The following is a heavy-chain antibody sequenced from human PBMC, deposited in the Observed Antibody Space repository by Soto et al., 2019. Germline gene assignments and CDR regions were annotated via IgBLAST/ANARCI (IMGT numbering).Heavy chain of an antibody. V-gene: IGHV4-59*01. CDR3: ARAEEYSSHKHSYYTGMAV. CDR2: IYYSGST. CDR1: GGSISSYY. J-gene: IGHJ6*02. Sequence: PETLSLTCTVSGGSISSYYWSWIRQPPGKGLEWIGYIYYSGSTNYNPSLKSRVTISVDTSKNQFSLKLSSVTAADTAVYYWARAEEYSSHKHSYYTGMAVWGQGPTVIGS. D-gene: IGHD6-6*01.